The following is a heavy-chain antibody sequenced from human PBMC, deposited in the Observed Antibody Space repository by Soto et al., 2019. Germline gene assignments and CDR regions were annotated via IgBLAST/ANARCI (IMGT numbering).Heavy chain of an antibody. J-gene: IGHJ6*03. D-gene: IGHD3-9*01. V-gene: IGHV3-30*18. CDR2: ISYDGSNK. Sequence: GGSLRLSCAASGFTFSSYGMHWVRQAPGKGLEWVAVISYDGSNKYYADSVKGRFTISRDNSKNTLYLQMNSLRVEDTAVYYCAKAFADPYYDILTAVLDYYYYYYMDVWGKGTTVTVSS. CDR3: AKAFADPYYDILTAVLDYYYYYYMDV. CDR1: GFTFSSYG.